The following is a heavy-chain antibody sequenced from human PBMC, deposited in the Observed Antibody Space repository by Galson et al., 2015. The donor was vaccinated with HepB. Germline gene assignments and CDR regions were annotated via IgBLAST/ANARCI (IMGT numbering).Heavy chain of an antibody. J-gene: IGHJ3*02. CDR1: GYTFSSYV. V-gene: IGHV3-23*01. CDR3: AKGGCSSANCEMPFDI. Sequence: SLRLSCAASGYTFSSYVMSWVRQAPGKGLEWVSSIIKGGGNTYHADSVKGRFTISRDNSKNTLYLQMNSLRAEDTAVYYCAKGGCSSANCEMPFDIWGQGTVVTVSS. D-gene: IGHD2-2*01. CDR2: IIKGGGNT.